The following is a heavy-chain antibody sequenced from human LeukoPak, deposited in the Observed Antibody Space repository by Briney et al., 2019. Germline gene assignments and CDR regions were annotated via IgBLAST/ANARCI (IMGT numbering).Heavy chain of an antibody. CDR1: GFAFSSYE. Sequence: GGSLRLSCAASGFAFSSYEMNWVRQAPGMGLEWVSYISGSGDSIHYADSVKGRITISRDNAEGSLYLQMNSLRAEDTALYYCAREQTGCGGDCYDYWGQGILVTVSS. J-gene: IGHJ4*02. D-gene: IGHD2-21*01. V-gene: IGHV3-48*03. CDR3: AREQTGCGGDCYDY. CDR2: ISGSGDSI.